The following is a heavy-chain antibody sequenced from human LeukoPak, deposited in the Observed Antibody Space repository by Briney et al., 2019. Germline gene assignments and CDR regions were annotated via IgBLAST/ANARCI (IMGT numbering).Heavy chain of an antibody. CDR2: IYYGGSA. Sequence: SETLSLTCTVSGGSISSHYWSWIRQSPGKGLEWIGYIYYGGSANYNPSLKSRVTILIDTSRNQFSLRLSSVTAADTAVYYCARHAGGYSYETWGQGTLVTVSS. V-gene: IGHV4-59*11. CDR1: GGSISSHY. J-gene: IGHJ4*02. D-gene: IGHD5-18*01. CDR3: ARHAGGYSYET.